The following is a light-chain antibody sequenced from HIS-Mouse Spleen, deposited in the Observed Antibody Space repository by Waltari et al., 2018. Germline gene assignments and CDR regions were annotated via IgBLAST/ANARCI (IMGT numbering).Light chain of an antibody. J-gene: IGLJ3*02. V-gene: IGLV7-43*01. Sequence: QTVVTQEPSLTVSPGGTVTLTCASSTGAVTSGYYPNWFQQKPGQAPRALIYSTSTKHPWTPARFSGSLLGGKAALTLSGVQPEDEAEYYCLLYYGGAQLVFGGGTKLTVL. CDR1: TGAVTSGYY. CDR3: LLYYGGAQLV. CDR2: STS.